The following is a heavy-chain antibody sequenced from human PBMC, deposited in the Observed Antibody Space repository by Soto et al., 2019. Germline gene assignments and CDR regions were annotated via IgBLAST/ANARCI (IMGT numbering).Heavy chain of an antibody. J-gene: IGHJ6*02. V-gene: IGHV4-39*01. Sequence: QLQLQESGPGLVKPSDTLSLTCTVSGGSVSTGDYYGVWIRQPPGKGLEWIGSVYYTGSTYYNPSLMSRSTVAVDTSKNQFSLKLNSVTAADTAVYYCARQFSTTSFYSYAMDVWGQGTTVTVSS. CDR3: ARQFSTTSFYSYAMDV. CDR2: VYYTGST. CDR1: GGSVSTGDYY. D-gene: IGHD2-2*01.